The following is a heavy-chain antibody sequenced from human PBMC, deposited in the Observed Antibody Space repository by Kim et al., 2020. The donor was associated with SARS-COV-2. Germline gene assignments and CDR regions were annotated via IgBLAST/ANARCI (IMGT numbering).Heavy chain of an antibody. J-gene: IGHJ6*02. V-gene: IGHV4-34*01. CDR2: INHSGST. CDR3: AGEGVIAAAGYYYYYGMDV. Sequence: SETLSLTCAVYGGSFSGYYWSWIRQPPGKGLEWIGEINHSGSTNYNPSLKSRVTISVDTSKNQFSLKLSSVTAADTAVYYCAGEGVIAAAGYYYYYGMDVWGQGTTVTVSS. CDR1: GGSFSGYY. D-gene: IGHD6-13*01.